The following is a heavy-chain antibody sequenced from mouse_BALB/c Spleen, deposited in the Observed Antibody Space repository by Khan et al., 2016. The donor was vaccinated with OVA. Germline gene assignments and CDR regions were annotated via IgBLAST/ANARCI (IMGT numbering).Heavy chain of an antibody. CDR3: ARLEEI. V-gene: IGHV2-9*02. Sequence: QVQLKESGPGLEEPSQRLSITCNVSGFSLTSSGVHWVRQPPGKGLEWLGVIWADGSTNYNSALMSRLCISKDNSKSQVFLKMNSLQSDDTSMYYCARLEEIWGQGTTLTVSS. J-gene: IGHJ2*01. CDR2: IWADGST. CDR1: GFSLTSSG.